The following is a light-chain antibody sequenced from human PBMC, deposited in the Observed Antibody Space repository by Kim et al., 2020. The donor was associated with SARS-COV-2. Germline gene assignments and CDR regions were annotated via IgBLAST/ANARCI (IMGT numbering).Light chain of an antibody. CDR2: NNN. J-gene: IGLJ3*02. V-gene: IGLV1-44*01. CDR1: SSNIGRNT. CDR3: AAWDDTLKGV. Sequence: PGQRVIISCSGTSSNIGRNTVFWLQQLPGTAPKLLIHNNNERPSGIPDRFSGSKSGTSASLAISGLQSEDEGDYYCAAWDDTLKGVFGGGTQLTVL.